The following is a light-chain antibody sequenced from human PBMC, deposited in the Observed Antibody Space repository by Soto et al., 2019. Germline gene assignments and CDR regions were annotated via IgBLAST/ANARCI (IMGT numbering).Light chain of an antibody. Sequence: EIILTQSPATLSLSPGERATLSCGASQSVSSSYVAWYQHRPGLAPRLLIHDASSRATGIPDRFSGTKSGTDFTLTIRRLEPEDAAVYYCQQSYVSPYTFGQGTNLDIK. CDR2: DAS. J-gene: IGKJ2*01. CDR1: QSVSSSY. V-gene: IGKV3D-20*01. CDR3: QQSYVSPYT.